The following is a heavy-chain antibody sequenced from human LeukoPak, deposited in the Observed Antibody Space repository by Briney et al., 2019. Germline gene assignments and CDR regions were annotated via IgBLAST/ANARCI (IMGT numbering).Heavy chain of an antibody. J-gene: IGHJ4*02. CDR3: ARTTADNYGDYWPAPPVNFDY. D-gene: IGHD4-17*01. CDR1: GGPIINSNW. Sequence: SGTLSLTCAVSGGPIINSNWWSWVRQPPGKGLEWIGEIDHSGSTNYNPSLKSRVTISVDKSKNQFSLKLSSVTAADTAVYYCARTTADNYGDYWPAPPVNFDYWGQGTLVTVSS. V-gene: IGHV4-4*02. CDR2: IDHSGST.